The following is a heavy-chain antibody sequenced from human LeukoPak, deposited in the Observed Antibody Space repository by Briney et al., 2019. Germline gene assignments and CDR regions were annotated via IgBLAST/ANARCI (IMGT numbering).Heavy chain of an antibody. V-gene: IGHV4-61*02. Sequence: SETLSLTSTVSGVSIYSGSYYRSSTRQPAGKGLEWIRRIFTSGRTNYNPSLRSRVTISADRSKNQFSLKLSSVTAADTAVYYCARGPSVFGDLILSYCYYLDVWGRGTTVTISS. CDR3: ARGPSVFGDLILSYCYYLDV. J-gene: IGHJ6*03. CDR1: GVSIYSGSYY. CDR2: IFTSGRT. D-gene: IGHD3-10*02.